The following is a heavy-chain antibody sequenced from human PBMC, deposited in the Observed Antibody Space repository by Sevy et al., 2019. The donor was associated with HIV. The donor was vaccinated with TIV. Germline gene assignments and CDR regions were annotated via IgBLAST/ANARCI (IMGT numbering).Heavy chain of an antibody. CDR1: GFNFRNYW. D-gene: IGHD3-10*01. V-gene: IGHV3-7*04. CDR3: ARGGQEEDKSGAKFDY. Sequence: GGSLRLSCEVSGFNFRNYWMSWVRQAPGKGLEWVANIKHDGSEQYYLDSVKGRFTISRDNGKNSLFLQMTSLRVDDEALYYYARGGQEEDKSGAKFDYWGRGTLVTVSS. CDR2: IKHDGSEQ. J-gene: IGHJ4*02.